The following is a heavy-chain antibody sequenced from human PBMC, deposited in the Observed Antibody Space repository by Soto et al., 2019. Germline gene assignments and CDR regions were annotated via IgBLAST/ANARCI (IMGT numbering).Heavy chain of an antibody. CDR2: IIPIFGTA. CDR1: GGTFSSYA. Sequence: QVQLVQSGAEVKKPGSSVKVSCKASGGTFSSYAISWVRQAPGQGLEWMGGIIPIFGTANYEQKFQGRVTIAADESMSTVYMVLSRLRAEDTVVYYGAGVFGNSDTGIDDWGQGTLVTVSS. V-gene: IGHV1-69*01. D-gene: IGHD2-8*02. J-gene: IGHJ4*02. CDR3: AGVFGNSDTGIDD.